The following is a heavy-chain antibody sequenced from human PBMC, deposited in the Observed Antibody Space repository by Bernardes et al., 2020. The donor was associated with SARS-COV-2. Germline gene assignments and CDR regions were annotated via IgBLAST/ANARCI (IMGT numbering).Heavy chain of an antibody. CDR1: GFTFTSYT. V-gene: IGHV3-21*01. J-gene: IGHJ6*02. D-gene: IGHD2-21*02. Sequence: GGSLRLSCAASGFTFTSYTMNWVRQAPGKGLEWVSSISSSSSYIYYADSVKGRFTISRDNAKNSLYLQMSSLRVEDTAVYYCARDYSPPLVTIDYYYYGMDVWGQGTTVTVSS. CDR3: ARDYSPPLVTIDYYYYGMDV. CDR2: ISSSSSYI.